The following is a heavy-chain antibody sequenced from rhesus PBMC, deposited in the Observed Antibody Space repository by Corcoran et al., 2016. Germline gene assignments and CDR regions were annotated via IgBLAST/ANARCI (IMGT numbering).Heavy chain of an antibody. CDR2: IEGDSEST. J-gene: IGHJ4*01. CDR3: ARGWEWYGY. V-gene: IGHV4S9*01. CDR1: GGSISDTYY. D-gene: IGHD2-27*01. Sequence: QVQLQESGPGLVKPSETLSLTCAVSGGSISDTYYWNWIRQPPGKGLEWIGKIEGDSESTKYNPARKSRVTISKDTSKNQFFLKVSSVTAADTAVYYCARGWEWYGYWGQGVLVTVSS.